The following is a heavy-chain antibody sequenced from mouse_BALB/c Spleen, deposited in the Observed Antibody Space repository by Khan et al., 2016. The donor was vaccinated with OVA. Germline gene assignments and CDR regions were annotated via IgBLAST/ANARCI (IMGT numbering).Heavy chain of an antibody. D-gene: IGHD1-1*01. CDR3: ARGCYVSPFAY. J-gene: IGHJ3*01. CDR1: GYTFTSFW. V-gene: IGHV1S127*01. Sequence: QVRLQQSGPELVRPGASVKMSCKASGYTFTSFWIHWVKQRPGQGLEWIGMIDPSKSETRLNQKFKDKATLNVEKYSNTAYMQLSRLQSEDSAVYCWARGCYVSPFAYCGQGTLVTVSA. CDR2: IDPSKSET.